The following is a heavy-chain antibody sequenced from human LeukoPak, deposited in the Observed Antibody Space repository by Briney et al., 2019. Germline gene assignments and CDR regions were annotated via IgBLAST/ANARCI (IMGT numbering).Heavy chain of an antibody. V-gene: IGHV4-39*07. D-gene: IGHD5-18*01. CDR3: ARGRRQLWGGYYYGMDV. CDR1: GGSISSGGYY. J-gene: IGHJ6*02. Sequence: PSETLSLTCTVSGGSISSGGYYWSWIRQPPGKGLEWIGEINHSGSTNYNPSLKSRVTISVDTSKNQFSLKLSSVTAADTAVYYCARGRRQLWGGYYYGMDVWGQGTTVTVSS. CDR2: INHSGST.